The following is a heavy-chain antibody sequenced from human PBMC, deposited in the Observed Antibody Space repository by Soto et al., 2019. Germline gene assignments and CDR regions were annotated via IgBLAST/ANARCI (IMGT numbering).Heavy chain of an antibody. V-gene: IGHV3-7*01. CDR3: ARAQRAAAGTNYYYYTDV. CDR2: IKQDGSEK. CDR1: GFTFSSYW. D-gene: IGHD6-13*01. J-gene: IGHJ6*03. Sequence: EVQLVESGGGLVQPGGSLRLSCAASGFTFSSYWMSWVRQAPGKGLEWVANIKQDGSEKYYVDSVKGRFTISRDNAKKSLYLQMNSLRAEDTAVYYCARAQRAAAGTNYYYYTDVWGKGTTVTVSS.